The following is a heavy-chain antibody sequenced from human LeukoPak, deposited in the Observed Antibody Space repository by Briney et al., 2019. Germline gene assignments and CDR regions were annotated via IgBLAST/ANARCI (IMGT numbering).Heavy chain of an antibody. CDR1: GFTLSSYE. D-gene: IGHD4-23*01. J-gene: IGHJ4*02. CDR3: ARCPRWAHFDY. CDR2: ISSSGRAI. Sequence: SGGSLRLSCAGSGFTLSSYEMNWVRQAPGKGLEWVSYISSSGRAIYYADSVKGRFTVSRDNAKNSLYLQMNSLRAEDTAVYYCARCPRWAHFDYWGQGTLVTVSS. V-gene: IGHV3-48*03.